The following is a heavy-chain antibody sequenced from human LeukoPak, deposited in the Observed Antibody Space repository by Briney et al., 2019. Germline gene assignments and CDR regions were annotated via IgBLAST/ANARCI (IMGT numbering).Heavy chain of an antibody. V-gene: IGHV4-61*01. CDR2: VYYTGST. Sequence: SETLSLTCTVSGGSVSSGSYYWSWIRQPPGKGLEWIGYVYYTGSTNYNPSLKSRVTISVDMSKNQFSLKLSSVTAADTAVYYCARVAPPYYVDYWGQGTLATVSS. J-gene: IGHJ4*02. CDR3: ARVAPPYYVDY. CDR1: GGSVSSGSYY.